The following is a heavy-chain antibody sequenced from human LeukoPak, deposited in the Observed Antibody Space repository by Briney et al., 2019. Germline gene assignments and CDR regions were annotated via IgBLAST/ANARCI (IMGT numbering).Heavy chain of an antibody. CDR2: ISSSSSTI. V-gene: IGHV3-48*01. Sequence: GGSLRLSCAASGFTFSSYSMNWVRQAPGKGLEWVSYISSSSSTIYYADSVKGRFTISRDKAKNSLYLQMNSLRAEDTAVYYCARARSGAFDIWGQGTMVTVSS. CDR1: GFTFSSYS. D-gene: IGHD1-26*01. CDR3: ARARSGAFDI. J-gene: IGHJ3*02.